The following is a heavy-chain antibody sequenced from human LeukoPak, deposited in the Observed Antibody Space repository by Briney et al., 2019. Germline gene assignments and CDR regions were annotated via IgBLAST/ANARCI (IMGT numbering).Heavy chain of an antibody. J-gene: IGHJ6*03. Sequence: GSLRLSCAASGFTVSSNYMSWVRQAPGKGLEWVAVIHSGGSTYYADSVKGRFTISRDNSKNTLYLQMNSLRAEDTAVYYCARGSGDYDFWSHPYYYYYMDVWGKGTTVTVSS. CDR1: GFTVSSNY. CDR2: IHSGGST. V-gene: IGHV3-53*01. CDR3: ARGSGDYDFWSHPYYYYYMDV. D-gene: IGHD3-3*01.